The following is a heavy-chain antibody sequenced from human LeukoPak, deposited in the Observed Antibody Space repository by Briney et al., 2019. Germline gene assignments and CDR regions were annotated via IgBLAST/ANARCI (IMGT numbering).Heavy chain of an antibody. CDR2: IYPNSGAT. CDR1: GYTFTGYY. CDR3: GTLLSNGPFDY. V-gene: IGHV1-2*02. Sequence: GASVKVSCKASGYTFTGYYMHWVPQAPGQGLEWMGWIYPNSGATKYAQKFQGRVTMTRDTSISTAYMELSGLRSDDTAVYYCGTLLSNGPFDYWRQGSLVTDSP. J-gene: IGHJ4*02.